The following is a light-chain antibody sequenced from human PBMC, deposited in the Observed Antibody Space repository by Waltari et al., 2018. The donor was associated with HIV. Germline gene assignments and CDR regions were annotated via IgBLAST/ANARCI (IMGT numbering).Light chain of an antibody. Sequence: QSALTQPASVSGSPGQSITISCPGPSSDVGGYNYVSWYQQHPGKAPKLMIYDVSNRPSGVSNRFSGSKSGNTASLTISGLQAEDEADYYCSSYTSSSFFFGTGTKVTVL. CDR3: SSYTSSSFF. CDR1: SSDVGGYNY. V-gene: IGLV2-14*03. CDR2: DVS. J-gene: IGLJ1*01.